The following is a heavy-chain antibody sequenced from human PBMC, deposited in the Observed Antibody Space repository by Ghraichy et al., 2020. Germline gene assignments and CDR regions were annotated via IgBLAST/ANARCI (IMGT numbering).Heavy chain of an antibody. Sequence: GGSLRLSCAASGFSFNTYWMHWVRQAPGKGLVWVARINNDGVGTKYADSVKGRFTISRDNARNTLLLQMNSLRAEDSAVYFCARVAREYQQSEPWYFYYYYMDVWGKGTTVTVSS. V-gene: IGHV3-74*03. D-gene: IGHD2-2*01. CDR2: INNDGVGT. CDR1: GFSFNTYW. CDR3: ARVAREYQQSEPWYFYYYYMDV. J-gene: IGHJ6*03.